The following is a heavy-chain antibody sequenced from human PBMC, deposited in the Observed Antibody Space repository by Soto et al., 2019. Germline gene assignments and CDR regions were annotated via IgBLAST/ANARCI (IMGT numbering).Heavy chain of an antibody. CDR1: GDSIRSDSYY. D-gene: IGHD3-10*01. V-gene: IGHV4-39*02. CDR3: AREGRTGYYGSGSYYNQYYYYYMDV. Sequence: SETLSLTCSVSGDSIRSDSYYWGWVRQTPEKGLGWIGSIYLGGDTYYNPSRKSRVTVSLDASKNQFSLKLNSVTAADTAVYYCAREGRTGYYGSGSYYNQYYYYYMDVWGKGTTVTVSS. J-gene: IGHJ6*03. CDR2: IYLGGDT.